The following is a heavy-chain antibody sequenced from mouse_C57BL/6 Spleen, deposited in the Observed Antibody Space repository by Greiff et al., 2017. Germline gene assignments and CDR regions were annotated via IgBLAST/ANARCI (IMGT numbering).Heavy chain of an antibody. CDR2: INPSTGGT. CDR3: ANYYGSDAMDY. V-gene: IGHV1-42*01. J-gene: IGHJ4*01. CDR1: GYSFTGYY. D-gene: IGHD1-1*01. Sequence: EVQLQQSGPELVKPGASVTISCKASGYSFTGYYMNWVKQSPEKSLEWIGEINPSTGGTTYNQKFKAKATLTVDKSSSTAYMQLKSLTSEDSAVYYCANYYGSDAMDYWGQGTSVTVSS.